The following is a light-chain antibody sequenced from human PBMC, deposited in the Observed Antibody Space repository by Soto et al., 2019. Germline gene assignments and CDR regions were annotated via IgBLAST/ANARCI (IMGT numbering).Light chain of an antibody. CDR1: QGISSY. Sequence: IQMTQSPSSLSASVGDRVTITCRASQGISSYLGWYQQKPGKAPKLVIYAASSLESGVPPRFSGSGSGTDFTLTITSLQPEDFATYYCQQSHSIPWTFGQGTKVDIK. CDR3: QQSHSIPWT. CDR2: AAS. V-gene: IGKV1-39*01. J-gene: IGKJ1*01.